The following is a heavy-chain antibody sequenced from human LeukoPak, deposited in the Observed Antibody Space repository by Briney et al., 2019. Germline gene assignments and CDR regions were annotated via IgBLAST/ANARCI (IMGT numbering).Heavy chain of an antibody. V-gene: IGHV4-38-2*02. D-gene: IGHD6-13*01. CDR1: SYSISSDYY. Sequence: SETLSLTCTVSSYSISSDYYWGWIRQPPGKGLEWIGSIYYSGSTYYNPSLKSRLTISVDTSKNQFSLKLSSVTAADTAVYYCARLNIAAGLHWGQGTLVTVSS. CDR3: ARLNIAAGLH. CDR2: IYYSGST. J-gene: IGHJ4*02.